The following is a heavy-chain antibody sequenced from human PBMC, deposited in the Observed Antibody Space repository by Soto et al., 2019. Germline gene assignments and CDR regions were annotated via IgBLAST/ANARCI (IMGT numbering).Heavy chain of an antibody. CDR2: IMPIFRAP. D-gene: IGHD2-15*01. CDR1: GGAFSDYA. Sequence: QVQLVQSGAEVKKPGSSVKVSCKASGGAFSDYAFSWVRQAPGQGLEWLGGIMPIFRAPDYAQKFQGRVTITEDEFTRTAYMEMNSLRSEDTAVYYCASWLKGPDIGNYYYGMDVWGQGTTVPVS. CDR3: ASWLKGPDIGNYYYGMDV. J-gene: IGHJ6*02. V-gene: IGHV1-69*12.